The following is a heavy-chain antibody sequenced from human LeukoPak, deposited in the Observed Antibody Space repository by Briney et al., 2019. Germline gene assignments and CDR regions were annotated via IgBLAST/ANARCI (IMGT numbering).Heavy chain of an antibody. D-gene: IGHD3-16*02. J-gene: IGHJ4*02. CDR3: ARLSEDDYVWGSYRRPYFDL. V-gene: IGHV3-21*01. CDR2: ISSSRTYI. Sequence: PGGSLRLSCEASGFIFRDYSMAWVRQAPGRGLEWVSSISSSRTYIYYGDSVKGRFTISRDNAKKTLFLQVNRLRAEDAALYYCARLSEDDYVWGSYRRPYFDLWGQGTLVTVSS. CDR1: GFIFRDYS.